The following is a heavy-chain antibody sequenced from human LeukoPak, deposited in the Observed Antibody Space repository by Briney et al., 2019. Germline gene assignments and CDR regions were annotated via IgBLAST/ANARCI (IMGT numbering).Heavy chain of an antibody. J-gene: IGHJ3*02. CDR1: GFTVSSNY. D-gene: IGHD7-27*01. CDR2: IYSGGST. V-gene: IGHV3-66*01. Sequence: GGSLRLSCAASGFTVSSNYMSWVRQAPGKGLEWVSVIYSGGSTYYADSVKGRFTISRDNSKNTLYLQMNSLRAEDTAVYYCARDANWGFDAFDIWGQGTMVTVS. CDR3: ARDANWGFDAFDI.